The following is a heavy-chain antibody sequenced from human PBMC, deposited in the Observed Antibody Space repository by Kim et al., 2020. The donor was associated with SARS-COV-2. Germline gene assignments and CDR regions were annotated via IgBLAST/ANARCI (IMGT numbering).Heavy chain of an antibody. V-gene: IGHV4-39*01. CDR3: ARLPYCSGGSFSRNLDY. J-gene: IGHJ4*02. CDR2: IYYSGST. D-gene: IGHD2-15*01. Sequence: SETLSLTCTVSGGSISSSSYYWGWIRQPPGKGLEWIGSIYYSGSTYYNPSLKSRVTISVDTSKNQFSLKLSSVTDADTAVYYCARLPYCSGGSFSRNLDYWGQGTLVTVSS. CDR1: GGSISSSSYY.